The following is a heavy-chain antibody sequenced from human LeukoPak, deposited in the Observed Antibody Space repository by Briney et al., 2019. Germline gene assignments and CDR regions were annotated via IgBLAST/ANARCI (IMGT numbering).Heavy chain of an antibody. J-gene: IGHJ5*02. D-gene: IGHD3-10*01. V-gene: IGHV1-2*02. CDR1: GYTFSGHY. Sequence: ASVKVSCKASGYTFSGHYMHWARQAPGQGLEWMGWINPNSGGTNYAQKFQGRVTMTRDTSISTAYMELSRLRFDDTAVYYCARDSYYYGSGGGGWFDPWGQGTLVTVSS. CDR2: INPNSGGT. CDR3: ARDSYYYGSGGGGWFDP.